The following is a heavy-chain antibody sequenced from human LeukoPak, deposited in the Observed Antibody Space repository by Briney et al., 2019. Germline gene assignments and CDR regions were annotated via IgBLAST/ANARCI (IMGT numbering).Heavy chain of an antibody. J-gene: IGHJ4*02. D-gene: IGHD6-13*01. V-gene: IGHV4-59*08. Sequence: PSETLSLTCTVSGGSISSYYWSWIRQPPGKGLEWIGYIYYSGSTNYNPSLKSRVFISVDTSKNQFSLKLSSVTAADTAVYYCARRRSEYSSSWVDYWGQGTLVTVSS. CDR2: IYYSGST. CDR1: GGSISSYY. CDR3: ARRRSEYSSSWVDY.